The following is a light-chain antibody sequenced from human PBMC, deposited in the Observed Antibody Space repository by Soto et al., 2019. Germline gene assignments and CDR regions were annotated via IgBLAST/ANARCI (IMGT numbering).Light chain of an antibody. Sequence: EIVLTQSPATLSLSPGAIATLSCRASQSVSRYLAWYQQKPGQAPRLLIYDASNRATGIPARFSGSGSGTDFTLTISSLEPEDFAVYYCQPRSNWPTFGGGTKVEIK. CDR1: QSVSRY. CDR3: QPRSNWPT. V-gene: IGKV3-11*01. CDR2: DAS. J-gene: IGKJ4*01.